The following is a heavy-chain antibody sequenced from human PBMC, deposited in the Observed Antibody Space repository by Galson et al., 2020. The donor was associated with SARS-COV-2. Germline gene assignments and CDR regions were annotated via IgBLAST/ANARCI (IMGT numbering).Heavy chain of an antibody. CDR3: AKTQCGSYCYWYFDL. CDR1: GFTFSSYA. D-gene: IGHD1-26*01. Sequence: TGGSLRLSCAASGFTFSSYAMSWVRQAPGKGLEWVSAISSSGGSTYYADSVKGRFTISRDNSKNTLYLQMNSLRAEDTAVYYCAKTQCGSYCYWYFDLWGRGTLVTVSS. CDR2: ISSSGGST. J-gene: IGHJ2*01. V-gene: IGHV3-23*01.